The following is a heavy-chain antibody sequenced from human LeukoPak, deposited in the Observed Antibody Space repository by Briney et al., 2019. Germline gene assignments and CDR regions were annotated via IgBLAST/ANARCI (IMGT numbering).Heavy chain of an antibody. CDR2: ISSSSYI. CDR1: GFTLSDYN. V-gene: IGHV3-69-1*01. J-gene: IGHJ4*02. D-gene: IGHD4-11*01. CDR3: ARSSDYKDY. Sequence: GGSLRLSCVTSGFTLSDYNMNWVRQAPGKGLEWVSSISSSSYIYYADSVKGRFTISRDNAKNSLYLQMNSLRAEDTAVYYCARSSDYKDYWGQGTLVTVSS.